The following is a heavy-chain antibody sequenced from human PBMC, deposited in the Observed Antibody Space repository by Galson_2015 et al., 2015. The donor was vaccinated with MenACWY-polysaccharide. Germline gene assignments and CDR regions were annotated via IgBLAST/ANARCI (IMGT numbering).Heavy chain of an antibody. CDR2: TYYRSKWYN. V-gene: IGHV6-1*01. CDR3: VRDRTGDLTFDI. D-gene: IGHD1-14*01. Sequence: CAISGDGVSSNSAAWNWIRQSPSRGLEWLGRTYYRSKWYNNYAVSVKSRMTINPETSKNQFSLQLNSVTAEDTALYYCVRDRTGDLTFDIWGQGTMVTVSS. J-gene: IGHJ3*02. CDR1: GDGVSSNSAA.